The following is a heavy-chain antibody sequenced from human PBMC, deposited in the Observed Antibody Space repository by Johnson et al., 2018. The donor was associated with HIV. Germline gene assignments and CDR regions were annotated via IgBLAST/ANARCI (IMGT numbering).Heavy chain of an antibody. D-gene: IGHD1-26*01. Sequence: VQLVESGGGLVQPGGSLRLSCAASGFSFSSYWMSWVRQAPGKGLEWVGRIKSKTDGGTTDYAAPVKGRSIISRDDSKNTLYLQMNSLKSEDTAVYYCTTDRVGSGSHDAFDIWGQGTIVTVSS. V-gene: IGHV3-15*01. CDR1: GFSFSSYW. J-gene: IGHJ3*02. CDR2: IKSKTDGGTT. CDR3: TTDRVGSGSHDAFDI.